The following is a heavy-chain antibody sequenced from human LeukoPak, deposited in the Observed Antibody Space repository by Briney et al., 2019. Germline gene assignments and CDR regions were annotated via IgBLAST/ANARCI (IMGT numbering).Heavy chain of an antibody. D-gene: IGHD3-9*01. V-gene: IGHV3-64*01. CDR2: ISTNGGTT. Sequence: GGSLGLSWAASGFNFNNYAMHWVRQAPGKGLEFVSAISTNGGTTYYAKSVKGSFTISRDNTKNTLFLQMDSLRPEDMAVYYCARGSDYDILTAYVQWGQGALVTVSS. J-gene: IGHJ4*02. CDR1: GFNFNNYA. CDR3: ARGSDYDILTAYVQ.